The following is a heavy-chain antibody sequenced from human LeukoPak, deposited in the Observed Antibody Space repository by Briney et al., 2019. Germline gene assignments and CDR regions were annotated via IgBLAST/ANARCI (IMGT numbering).Heavy chain of an antibody. V-gene: IGHV3-30*02. D-gene: IGHD3-16*01. J-gene: IGHJ4*02. CDR2: IRYDGSNK. Sequence: GGSLRLSCAASGFTFSSYGMHWVRRAPGKGLEWVAFIRYDGSNKYYADSVKGRFTISRDNSKNTLYLQMNSLRTEDTAVYYCAREIWGSGSSEYWGQGTLVTVSS. CDR1: GFTFSSYG. CDR3: AREIWGSGSSEY.